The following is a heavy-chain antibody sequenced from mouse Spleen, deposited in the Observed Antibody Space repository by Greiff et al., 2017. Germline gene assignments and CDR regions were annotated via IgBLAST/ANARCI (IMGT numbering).Heavy chain of an antibody. CDR2: INPYNGDT. Sequence: VQLQQSGPELVKPGASVKISCKASGYSFTGYFMNWVKQSPGKSLEWIGRINPYNGDTFYNQKFKGKATLTVDKSSSTAHMELLSLTSEDSAVYYCGRGDTGYPYAMDYWGQGTSVTVSS. V-gene: IGHV1-37*01. D-gene: IGHD3-1*01. CDR1: GYSFTGYF. J-gene: IGHJ4*01. CDR3: GRGDTGYPYAMDY.